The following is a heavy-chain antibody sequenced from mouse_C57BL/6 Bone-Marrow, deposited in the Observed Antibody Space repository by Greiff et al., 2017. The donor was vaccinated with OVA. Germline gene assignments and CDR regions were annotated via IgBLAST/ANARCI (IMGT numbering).Heavy chain of an antibody. Sequence: QVQLQQPGAELVRPGTSVKLSCKASGYTFTSYWLHWVKQRPGPGLEWIGVIDPSDSYPNYNQKFKGQATLTVDTSSSTAYMQLSSLTSEDSAVYYCARWGTAYWGQGTLVTVSA. CDR3: ARWGTAY. CDR1: GYTFTSYW. V-gene: IGHV1-59*01. CDR2: IDPSDSYP. J-gene: IGHJ3*01. D-gene: IGHD3-3*01.